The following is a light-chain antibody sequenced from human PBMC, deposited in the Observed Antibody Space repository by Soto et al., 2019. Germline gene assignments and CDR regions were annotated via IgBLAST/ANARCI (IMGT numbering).Light chain of an antibody. J-gene: IGLJ1*01. CDR3: ASYTTSSTYV. CDR2: DVS. V-gene: IGLV2-14*01. CDR1: SSDVGGYSY. Sequence: QSVLTRPASVSGSPGQSIAISCTGTSSDVGGYSYVSWYQQQPGKAPKLVISDVSNRPSGVSDRFSGSKSGNTASLTISGLQTEDEADYYCASYTTSSTYVFRTGTKVTVL.